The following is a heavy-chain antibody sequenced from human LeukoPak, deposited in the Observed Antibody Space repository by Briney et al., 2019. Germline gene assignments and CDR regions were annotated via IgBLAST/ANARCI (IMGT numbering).Heavy chain of an antibody. V-gene: IGHV3-7*05. CDR1: GFTFSSYW. CDR3: ARGGGFSGMDV. D-gene: IGHD2-15*01. J-gene: IGHJ6*02. Sequence: GGSLRLSCAASGFTFSSYWMSWVRQAPGKGLEWVANIKQDGNEKSYVDSVTGRFNISRDNAKNSLYLQMNSLRAEDTAVYYCARGGGFSGMDVWGQGTTVTVSS. CDR2: IKQDGNEK.